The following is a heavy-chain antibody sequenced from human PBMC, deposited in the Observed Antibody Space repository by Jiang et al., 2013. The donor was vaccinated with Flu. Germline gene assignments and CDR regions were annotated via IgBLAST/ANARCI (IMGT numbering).Heavy chain of an antibody. CDR1: GDSINSRNW. V-gene: IGHV4-4*02. CDR2: IYHSGST. D-gene: IGHD3-16*01. J-gene: IGHJ4*02. CDR3: ARGVGGVRAFDY. Sequence: GPGLVKPSGTLSLTCVVSGDSINSRNWWSWVRQPPGKGLEWIGEIYHSGSTNYNPSLKSRVTVSVDKSKNQFSLKLSSVTAADTAVYFCARGVGGVRAFDYWGQGTLVTVSS.